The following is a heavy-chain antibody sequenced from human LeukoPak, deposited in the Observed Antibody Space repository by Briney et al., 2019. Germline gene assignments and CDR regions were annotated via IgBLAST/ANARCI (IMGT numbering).Heavy chain of an antibody. Sequence: SETLSLTCAVYGGSFSGYYWSWIRQPPGKGLEWIGEINHSGSTNSNPSPKSRVTISVDTSKNQFSLKLSSVTAADTAVYYCARIFGVVTGGGFDYWGQGTLVTVSS. CDR2: INHSGST. CDR1: GGSFSGYY. CDR3: ARIFGVVTGGGFDY. J-gene: IGHJ4*02. V-gene: IGHV4-34*01. D-gene: IGHD3-3*01.